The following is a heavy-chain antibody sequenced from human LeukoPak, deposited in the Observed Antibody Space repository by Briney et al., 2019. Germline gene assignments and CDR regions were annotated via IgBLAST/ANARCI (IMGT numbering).Heavy chain of an antibody. J-gene: IGHJ5*02. D-gene: IGHD4-17*01. Sequence: SETLSLTCTVSGGSISSSSYYWGWIRQPPGKGLEWIGSIYYSGSTYYNPSLKSRVTISVDTSKNQFSLKLGSVTAADTAVYYCARQNGADNWFDPWGQGTLVTVSS. V-gene: IGHV4-39*01. CDR3: ARQNGADNWFDP. CDR2: IYYSGST. CDR1: GGSISSSSYY.